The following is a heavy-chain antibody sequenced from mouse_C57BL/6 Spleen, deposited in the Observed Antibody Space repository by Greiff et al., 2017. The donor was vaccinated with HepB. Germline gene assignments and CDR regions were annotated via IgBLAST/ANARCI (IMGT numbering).Heavy chain of an antibody. CDR3: ARSGGHTVVARWYFDV. J-gene: IGHJ1*03. Sequence: QVQLQQSGAELVKPGASVKISCKASGYAFSSYWMNWVKQRPGKGLEWIGQIYPGDGDTNNNGKFKGKATLTADKSSSTAYMQLSSLTSEDSAVYFCARSGGHTVVARWYFDVWGTGTTVTVSS. CDR2: IYPGDGDT. D-gene: IGHD1-1*01. CDR1: GYAFSSYW. V-gene: IGHV1-80*01.